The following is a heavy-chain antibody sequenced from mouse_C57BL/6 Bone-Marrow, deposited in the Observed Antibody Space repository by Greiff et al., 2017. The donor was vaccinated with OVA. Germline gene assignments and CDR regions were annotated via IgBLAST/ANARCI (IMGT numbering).Heavy chain of an antibody. CDR3: AGLYGSGYVFDY. CDR2: IYPGDGDT. CDR1: GYAFSSSW. V-gene: IGHV1-82*01. D-gene: IGHD1-1*01. Sequence: QVQLQQSGPELVKPGASVKISCKASGYAFSSSWMNWVKQRPGKGLEWIGRIYPGDGDTNYNGKFKGKATLTADKSSSTAYMQLSSLTSEDSAVYFCAGLYGSGYVFDYWGRGTTLTVSS. J-gene: IGHJ2*01.